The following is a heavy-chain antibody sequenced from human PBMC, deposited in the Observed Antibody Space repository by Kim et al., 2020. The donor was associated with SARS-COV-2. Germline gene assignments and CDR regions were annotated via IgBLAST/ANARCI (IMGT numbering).Heavy chain of an antibody. Sequence: GGSLRLSCAASGFTFSSYAMHWVRQAPGKGLEWVAVISYDGSNKYYADSVKGRFTISRDNSKNTLYLQMNSLRAEDTAVYYCARGGITIFGVVSWFDPWG. J-gene: IGHJ5*02. CDR2: ISYDGSNK. V-gene: IGHV3-30-3*01. CDR3: ARGGITIFGVVSWFDP. CDR1: GFTFSSYA. D-gene: IGHD3-3*01.